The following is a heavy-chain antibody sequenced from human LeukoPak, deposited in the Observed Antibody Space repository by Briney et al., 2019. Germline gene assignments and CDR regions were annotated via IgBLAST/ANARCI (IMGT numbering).Heavy chain of an antibody. V-gene: IGHV4-34*01. CDR2: INHSGST. D-gene: IGHD4-23*01. Sequence: KPSETLSLTCAVYGGSFSGYYWSWIRQPPGKGLEWIGEINHSGSTNYNPFLKSRVTISVDTSKNQFSLRLNSVTASDTAVYYCANSYDGKIVPFDNWGQGTLVTVSS. J-gene: IGHJ4*02. CDR1: GGSFSGYY. CDR3: ANSYDGKIVPFDN.